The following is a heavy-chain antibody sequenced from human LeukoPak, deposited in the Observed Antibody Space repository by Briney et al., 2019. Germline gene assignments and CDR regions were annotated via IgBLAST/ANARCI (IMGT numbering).Heavy chain of an antibody. CDR1: GGSISSSSYY. D-gene: IGHD6-13*01. J-gene: IGHJ4*02. Sequence: SQTLSLACTVSGGSISSSSYYWGWIRQPPGKGLEWIGSIYYSGSTYYNPSLKSRVTISADTSKNQFSLKLSSVTAADTAVYYCARRIAAAEGFHYWGQGTLVTVSS. CDR2: IYYSGST. V-gene: IGHV4-39*01. CDR3: ARRIAAAEGFHY.